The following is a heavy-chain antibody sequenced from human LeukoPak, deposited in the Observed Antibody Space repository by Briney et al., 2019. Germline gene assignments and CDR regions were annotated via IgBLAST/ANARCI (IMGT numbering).Heavy chain of an antibody. V-gene: IGHV3-15*01. CDR2: IKSKADGWTT. CDR3: AAFSKGF. Sequence: WGALRLSCAASGIAFSDVWMTWVRQAPGKGLEWVGRIKSKADGWTTDYAAPVKGRFSISGDESKNTVYLQMDSLEAEDTAVYYCAAFSKGFWGQETLVTVSS. J-gene: IGHJ4*02. CDR1: GIAFSDVW.